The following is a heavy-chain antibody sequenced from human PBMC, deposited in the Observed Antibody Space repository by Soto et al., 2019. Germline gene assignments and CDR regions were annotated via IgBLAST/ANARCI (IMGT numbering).Heavy chain of an antibody. V-gene: IGHV3-9*01. J-gene: IGHJ6*02. CDR2: ISWDGGRI. CDR3: AKVVVQATQPRYYFYGMDV. D-gene: IGHD2-15*01. Sequence: EVQLVESGGGLVQPGRSLRLSCAASGFNFADYAMHWVRQPPGKGLEWVSGISWDGGRIGYADSVKGRFTISRDNAKKSLFLHMNSLRPEDTALYDCAKVVVQATQPRYYFYGMDVWGQGTTVTVSS. CDR1: GFNFADYA.